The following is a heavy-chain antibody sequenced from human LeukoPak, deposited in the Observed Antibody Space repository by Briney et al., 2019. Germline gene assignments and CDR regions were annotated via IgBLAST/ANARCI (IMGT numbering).Heavy chain of an antibody. CDR3: AKDLSWGPSDY. V-gene: IGHV3-33*06. Sequence: GRSLRLSCAASGFTFSSYGMHWGRQAPGKGLEWVAVIWYDGSNKYYADSVKGRFTISRDNSKNTLYLQMNSLRAEDTAVYYCAKDLSWGPSDYWGQGTLVTVSS. D-gene: IGHD3-16*01. J-gene: IGHJ4*02. CDR1: GFTFSSYG. CDR2: IWYDGSNK.